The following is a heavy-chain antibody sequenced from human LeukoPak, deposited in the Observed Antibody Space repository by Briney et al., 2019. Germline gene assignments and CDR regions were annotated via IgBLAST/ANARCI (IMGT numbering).Heavy chain of an antibody. Sequence: GASVTVSCKASGYTFTSYGISWVRQAPGQGLEWMGWISAYNGNTNYAQKLQGRVTMTTDTSTSTAYMELRSLRSDDTAVYYCARDSTEYFDWLLYYDYWGQGTLVTVSS. V-gene: IGHV1-18*01. CDR2: ISAYNGNT. D-gene: IGHD3-9*01. CDR3: ARDSTEYFDWLLYYDY. J-gene: IGHJ4*02. CDR1: GYTFTSYG.